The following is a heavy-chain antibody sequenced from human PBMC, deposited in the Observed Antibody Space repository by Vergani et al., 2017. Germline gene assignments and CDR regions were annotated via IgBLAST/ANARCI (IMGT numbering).Heavy chain of an antibody. CDR3: ARPHWYYGSGSYQYYFDY. Sequence: EVQLVQSGAEVKKPGESLKISCKGSGYSFTSYWIGWVRQMPGKGLEWMGIIYPGDSDTRYSPSFQGQVTISAAKSISTAYLQWSSLKASDTAMYYCARPHWYYGSGSYQYYFDYWGQGTLVTVSS. V-gene: IGHV5-51*01. CDR1: GYSFTSYW. J-gene: IGHJ4*02. CDR2: IYPGDSDT. D-gene: IGHD3-10*01.